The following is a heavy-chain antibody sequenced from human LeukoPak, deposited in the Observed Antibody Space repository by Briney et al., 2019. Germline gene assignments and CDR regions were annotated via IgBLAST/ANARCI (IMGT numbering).Heavy chain of an antibody. V-gene: IGHV4-59*01. CDR1: GGSISSYY. D-gene: IGHD1-26*01. Sequence: PSETLSLTCTVSGGSISSYYWSWIRQPPGKGLEWIGYIYYSGSTNYNPSLKSRVTISVDTSKNQFSLKLSSVTAADTAVYYCARDARVGASDAFDIWGQGTMVTVSS. CDR2: IYYSGST. CDR3: ARDARVGASDAFDI. J-gene: IGHJ3*02.